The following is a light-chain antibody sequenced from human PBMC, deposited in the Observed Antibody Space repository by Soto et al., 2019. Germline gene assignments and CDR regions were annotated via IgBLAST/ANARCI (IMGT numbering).Light chain of an antibody. CDR3: AAWDDSLNGVV. CDR2: SNN. J-gene: IGLJ2*01. CDR1: SSNIGNNT. V-gene: IGLV1-44*01. Sequence: HSVLTQPPSASGTPGQRVTISCSGSSSNIGNNTVNWYQQLPGTAPKLLIYSNNQRPSGVPDRFSGSKSGTSASLAISGLQSEDEADYYCAAWDDSLNGVVFGGGTKLTVL.